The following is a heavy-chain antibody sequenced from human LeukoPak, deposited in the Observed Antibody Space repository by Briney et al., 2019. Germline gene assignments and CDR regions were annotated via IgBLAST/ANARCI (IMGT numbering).Heavy chain of an antibody. Sequence: SETLSLTCAVYGESFSGYYWSWIRQPPGKGLEWIGEISHRGSASYNPSLKSRVIISADTSKNQFSLSLRSVTAADTAVYYCARGTYSSSSKGTIWFDPWGQGTLVTVSS. J-gene: IGHJ5*02. V-gene: IGHV4-34*01. D-gene: IGHD6-13*01. CDR1: GESFSGYY. CDR2: ISHRGSA. CDR3: ARGTYSSSSKGTIWFDP.